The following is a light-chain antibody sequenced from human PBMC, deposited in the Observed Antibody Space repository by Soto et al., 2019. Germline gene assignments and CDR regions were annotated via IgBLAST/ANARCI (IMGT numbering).Light chain of an antibody. CDR3: CSYAGSYTLV. J-gene: IGLJ3*02. Sequence: QSALTQPRSVSGSPGQSVTISCTGTSSDVGAYNYVSWYQQHPGKVPKLMIYDVSRRPSGVPDRFSGSKSVNTASLTISGLQAADEAEYYCCSYAGSYTLVFGGGTQLTVL. V-gene: IGLV2-11*01. CDR2: DVS. CDR1: SSDVGAYNY.